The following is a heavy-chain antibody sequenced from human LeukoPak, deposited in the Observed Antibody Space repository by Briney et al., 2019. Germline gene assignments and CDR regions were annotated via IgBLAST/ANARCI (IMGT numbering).Heavy chain of an antibody. CDR3: ARVQSRPSWFDP. CDR1: GGSIRSYY. Sequence: SETLSLTCSVSGGSIRSYYWSWIRQSPGKGLEWIGYIYYTGSTNYNPSLKSRVNMSVDTSKNQFSLKLNSVTAADTAVYYCARVQSRPSWFDPWGQGTLVTVSS. CDR2: IYYTGST. V-gene: IGHV4-59*01. D-gene: IGHD6-6*01. J-gene: IGHJ5*02.